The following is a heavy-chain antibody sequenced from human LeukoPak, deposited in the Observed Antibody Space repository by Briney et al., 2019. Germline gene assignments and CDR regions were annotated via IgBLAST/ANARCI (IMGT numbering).Heavy chain of an antibody. J-gene: IGHJ4*02. V-gene: IGHV4-39*02. Sequence: SETLSLTCTVSGASISSSSYYWGWIRQPPGKGLEWIGSIYYSGSTYYNPSLKSRVTISVDTSKNQFSLRLTSVTAADTAIYYCSRESGAFCPFGYWGQGTLVIVPP. CDR3: SRESGAFCPFGY. CDR1: GASISSSSYY. D-gene: IGHD1-26*01. CDR2: IYYSGST.